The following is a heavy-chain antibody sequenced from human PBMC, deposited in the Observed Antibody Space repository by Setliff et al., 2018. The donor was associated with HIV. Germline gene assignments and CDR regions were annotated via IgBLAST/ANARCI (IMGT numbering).Heavy chain of an antibody. Sequence: GSLRLSCAASGFTFRRYWMNWVRQAPGKGLEWVANIKEDGSEKYYVDSVKGRSTISRDKAKNSLYLQMNSLRAEDTAVYYCARARTGWYNFDYWGQGTPVTVSS. CDR2: IKEDGSEK. D-gene: IGHD6-19*01. J-gene: IGHJ4*02. CDR1: GFTFRRYW. V-gene: IGHV3-7*01. CDR3: ARARTGWYNFDY.